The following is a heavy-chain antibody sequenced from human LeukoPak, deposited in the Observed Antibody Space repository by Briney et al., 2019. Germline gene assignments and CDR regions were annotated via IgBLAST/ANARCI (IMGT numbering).Heavy chain of an antibody. CDR1: GFTFSSYS. Sequence: QPGGSLRLSCAASGFTFSSYSMNWVRQAPGEGLEWVSYISSSSSTIYYADSVKGRFTISRDNAKNSLYLQMNSLRAEDTAVYYCARKRIAIDYWGQGTLVTVSS. D-gene: IGHD6-13*01. CDR2: ISSSSSTI. CDR3: ARKRIAIDY. J-gene: IGHJ4*02. V-gene: IGHV3-48*04.